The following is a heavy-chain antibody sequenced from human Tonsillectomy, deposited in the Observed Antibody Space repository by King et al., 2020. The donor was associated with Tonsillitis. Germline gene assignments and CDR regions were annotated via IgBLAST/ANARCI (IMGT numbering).Heavy chain of an antibody. CDR1: GFTFSNYG. Sequence: VQLVESGGGVVQPGWSLRLSCAASGFTFSNYGMHWVRQAPGKGLEWVAFIRYDGRNKYYADSVKGRFTISRDNSKNTLYVQMNSLRAEDTAVYYCAKTLAVAGLYFYYGMDVWGQGTTVTVSS. V-gene: IGHV3-30*02. CDR2: IRYDGRNK. J-gene: IGHJ6*02. CDR3: AKTLAVAGLYFYYGMDV. D-gene: IGHD6-19*01.